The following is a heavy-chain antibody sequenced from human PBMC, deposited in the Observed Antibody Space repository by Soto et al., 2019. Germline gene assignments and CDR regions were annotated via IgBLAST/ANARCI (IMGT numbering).Heavy chain of an antibody. CDR2: VTLNSGTI. CDR3: AKGLRVGTCPFDY. J-gene: IGHJ4*02. CDR1: GFTFHDSA. V-gene: IGHV3-9*01. Sequence: EVQLVESGGGLVQPGGSLRLSCAVSGFTFHDSAMHWVRQAPGKGLEWVSSVTLNSGTIGYADSVQGRFTVSRDNARNSLYLQMNSVRAEDTALYFCAKGLRVGTCPFDYWGQGTLVTVSS.